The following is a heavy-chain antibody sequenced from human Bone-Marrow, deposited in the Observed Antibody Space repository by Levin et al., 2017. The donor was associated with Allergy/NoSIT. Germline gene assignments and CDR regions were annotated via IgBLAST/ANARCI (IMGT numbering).Heavy chain of an antibody. Sequence: GESLKISCAASGFTFNNYAMTWVRQAPGKGLEWVSAISDSGGRTYYADSVKGRFSISRDNSKNTLYLQMNSLRADDTAVYYCAKELSHFGVFIPEGCSDYWGQGTLVTVSS. V-gene: IGHV3-23*01. CDR1: GFTFNNYA. D-gene: IGHD3-3*01. J-gene: IGHJ4*02. CDR3: AKELSHFGVFIPEGCSDY. CDR2: ISDSGGRT.